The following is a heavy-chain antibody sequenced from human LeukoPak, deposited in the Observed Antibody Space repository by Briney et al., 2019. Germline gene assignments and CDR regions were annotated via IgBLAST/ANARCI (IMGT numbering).Heavy chain of an antibody. CDR3: AVFRGYFYAMDV. CDR1: GFTFSSYA. V-gene: IGHV3-23*01. J-gene: IGHJ6*02. D-gene: IGHD3-16*01. CDR2: INGGGYTT. Sequence: PGGSLRLSCAASGFTFSSYAMSWVRQAPGKGLEWVSAINGGGYTTYYADSVKGRFTISRDGSKNTLYLQMNSLRAEDTAVYYCAVFRGYFYAMDVWGQGTTVTVSS.